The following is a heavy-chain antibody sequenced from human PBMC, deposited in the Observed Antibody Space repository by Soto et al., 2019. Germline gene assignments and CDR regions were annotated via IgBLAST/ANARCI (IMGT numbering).Heavy chain of an antibody. D-gene: IGHD5-12*01. J-gene: IGHJ4*02. CDR3: VREAYIGYGHAIDH. V-gene: IGHV4-59*01. Sequence: SETLSLTCAVSGVTISTYYWSWIRQPPGKGLEWIGYNYHSGTTNYNPSLKSRGTISVDTSKNQFSLRLTSVTAADTAIYYCVREAYIGYGHAIDHWGQGILVTVSS. CDR1: GVTISTYY. CDR2: NYHSGTT.